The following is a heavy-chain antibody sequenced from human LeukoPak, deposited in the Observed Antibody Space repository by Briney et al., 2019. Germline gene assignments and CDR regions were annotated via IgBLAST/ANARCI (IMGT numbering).Heavy chain of an antibody. CDR2: INSSGGGT. CDR1: GFVVSTNY. CDR3: AKDSHFDY. Sequence: GGSLRLSYAASGFVVSTNYMTWVRQPPGKGLEWVSVINSSGGGTYYADSVKGRFTISRDNFKDTLYLQMNSLKAEDTAVYYCAKDSHFDYWGQGALVTVSS. J-gene: IGHJ4*02. V-gene: IGHV3-23*01.